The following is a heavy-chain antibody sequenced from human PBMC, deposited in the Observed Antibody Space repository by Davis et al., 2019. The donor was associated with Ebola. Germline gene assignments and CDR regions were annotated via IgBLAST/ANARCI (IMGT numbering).Heavy chain of an antibody. D-gene: IGHD3-9*01. CDR3: ARLPRGYFDQGYGLDV. J-gene: IGHJ6*02. CDR2: IYPGDSDT. Sequence: GGSLRLSCQSSGYTFTTYWIAWVRQLPGKGLEWMGLIYPGDSDTSYSPSFQGQVTISVDKSLSITYLQWSNLKASDTAMYYCARLPRGYFDQGYGLDVWGQGTTVTVSS. CDR1: GYTFTTYW. V-gene: IGHV5-51*01.